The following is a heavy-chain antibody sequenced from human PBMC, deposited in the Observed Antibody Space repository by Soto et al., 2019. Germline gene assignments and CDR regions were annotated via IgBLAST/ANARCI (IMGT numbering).Heavy chain of an antibody. D-gene: IGHD2-2*01. Sequence: QVQLVQSGAEVKKPGSSVNVSCKVSGGTFSTYSIGWVRQAPGQGLEWIGRIIPILDVVDYAQKFQDSVTITADKSTNTAYMGLSSLRSDDTAVYFCARGFAVVPAPDSGLNWFDPWGQGTLVTVS. CDR1: GGTFSTYS. V-gene: IGHV1-69*02. CDR3: ARGFAVVPAPDSGLNWFDP. J-gene: IGHJ5*02. CDR2: IIPILDVV.